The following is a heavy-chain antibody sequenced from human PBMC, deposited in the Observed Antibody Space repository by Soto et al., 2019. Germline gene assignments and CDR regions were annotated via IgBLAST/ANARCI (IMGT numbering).Heavy chain of an antibody. Sequence: QVQLVQSGAEVKKPGASVKVSCKASGYTFSNYGISWVRQAPGQGLEWMGWSSAYNGNSRVTMTTDTSTSTAYMELRSLRADDTAVYYCARGDRRGWYTPKVFDYWGQGTLVTVSS. J-gene: IGHJ4*02. D-gene: IGHD6-19*01. V-gene: IGHV1-18*01. CDR1: GYTFSNYG. CDR2: SSAYNGN. CDR3: ARGDRRGWYTPKVFDY.